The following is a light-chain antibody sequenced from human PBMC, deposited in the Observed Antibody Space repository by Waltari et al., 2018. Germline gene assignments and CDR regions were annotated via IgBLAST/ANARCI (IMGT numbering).Light chain of an antibody. CDR3: LQRSNWPYS. V-gene: IGKV3D-15*01. Sequence: EIVMTQSPATLSLSPGERATLYCRASQSVSSSLAWYQQKPGQAPRLLIYGASSRATGIPDRFSGSGSGTDFTLTITSLEPEDVGVYYCLQRSNWPYSFGQGTKVEIK. CDR2: GAS. CDR1: QSVSSS. J-gene: IGKJ2*03.